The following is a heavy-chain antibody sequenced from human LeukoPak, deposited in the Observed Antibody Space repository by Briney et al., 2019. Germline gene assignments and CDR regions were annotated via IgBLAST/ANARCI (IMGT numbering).Heavy chain of an antibody. D-gene: IGHD3-10*01. CDR3: ASGPYGSGSYH. Sequence: SETLSPSCTVSGGSITSGDNDWSCIRQPPGKGLEWIGYIYYSGTTYYNPSLKSRVTISVDTSKNQFSLKLTSVTAADTAVYYCASGPYGSGSYHWVQGTLVTVSS. CDR1: GGSITSGDND. CDR2: IYYSGTT. V-gene: IGHV4-30-4*01. J-gene: IGHJ4*02.